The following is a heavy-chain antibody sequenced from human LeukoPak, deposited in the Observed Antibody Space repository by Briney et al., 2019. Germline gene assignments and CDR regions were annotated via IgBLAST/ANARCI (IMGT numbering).Heavy chain of an antibody. V-gene: IGHV3-23*01. CDR1: GLTFNNYA. Sequence: GGSLRLSCAASGLTFNNYAMSWVRQAPGKGLEWVSGISGSGGSTYYADSVKGRFTISRDNSKNTLYLQTNSLTAEDTAVYYCAKDSVPYYYGSGSYPDYWGQGTLVTVSS. D-gene: IGHD3-10*01. J-gene: IGHJ4*02. CDR2: ISGSGGST. CDR3: AKDSVPYYYGSGSYPDY.